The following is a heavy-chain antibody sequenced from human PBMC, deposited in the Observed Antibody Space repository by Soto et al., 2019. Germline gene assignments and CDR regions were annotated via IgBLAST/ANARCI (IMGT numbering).Heavy chain of an antibody. CDR1: GFTFSSYA. V-gene: IGHV3-30-3*01. J-gene: IGHJ3*02. D-gene: IGHD2-15*01. Sequence: QVQLVESGGGVVQPGRSLRLSCAASGFTFSSYAMHWVRQAPGKGLEWVAVISYDGSNKYYADSVKGRFTISRDNSKNTLYLQMNSLRAEDTAVYYCARDRTLGFEGIWGQGTMVTVSS. CDR2: ISYDGSNK. CDR3: ARDRTLGFEGI.